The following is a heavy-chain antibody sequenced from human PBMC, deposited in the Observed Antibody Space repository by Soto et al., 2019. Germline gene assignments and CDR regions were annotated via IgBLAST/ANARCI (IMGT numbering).Heavy chain of an antibody. V-gene: IGHV1-69*01. CDR1: GGTFSSYT. Sequence: QVQLVQSGAEVKKPGSSVKVSCKASGGTFSSYTINWVLQAPGQGLEWMGGIIPIFGTPDYAQNFQGRVTITADESTSTAYMELGSLRSEDTAIYYCARDRVGEVLRLGELLSPFDPWGQGTLVTVSS. D-gene: IGHD3-16*01. CDR3: ARDRVGEVLRLGELLSPFDP. CDR2: IIPIFGTP. J-gene: IGHJ5*02.